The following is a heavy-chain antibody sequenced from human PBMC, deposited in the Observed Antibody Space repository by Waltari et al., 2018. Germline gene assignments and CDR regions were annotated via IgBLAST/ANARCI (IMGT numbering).Heavy chain of an antibody. V-gene: IGHV2-70*16. CDR3: ARMRAFDWLYFGAFDI. D-gene: IGHD3-9*01. CDR2: IDWDDDK. J-gene: IGHJ3*02. Sequence: QVTLKESGPVLVKPTQTFTLTCPFPGFSLRTSGMCVSWIRQPPGKALEWLARIDWDDDKFYSTSLKTRLTISKDTSKNQVVLTMTNMDPVDTATYYCARMRAFDWLYFGAFDIWGQGTMVTVSS. CDR1: GFSLRTSGMC.